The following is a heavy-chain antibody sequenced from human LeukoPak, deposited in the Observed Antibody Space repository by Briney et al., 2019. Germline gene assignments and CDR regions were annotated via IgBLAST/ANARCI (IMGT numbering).Heavy chain of an antibody. CDR3: SRVLYDILTVGIPRGNY. CDR2: ISSSGSTI. V-gene: IGHV3-11*04. J-gene: IGHJ4*02. D-gene: IGHD3-9*01. Sequence: GGSLRLSCAASGFTFSDYYMSWIRQAPGKGLEWVSYISSSGSTIYYADSVRGRFTISRDNAKNSLYLQMNSLRAEDTAMYYCSRVLYDILTVGIPRGNYGAQGTLVTVPS. CDR1: GFTFSDYY.